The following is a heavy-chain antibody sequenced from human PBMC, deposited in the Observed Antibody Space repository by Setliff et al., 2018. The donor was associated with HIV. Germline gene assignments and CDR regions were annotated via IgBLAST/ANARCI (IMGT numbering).Heavy chain of an antibody. J-gene: IGHJ6*03. D-gene: IGHD3-10*01. CDR1: GYTFTSYG. V-gene: IGHV1-18*01. CDR2: ISAYNGNT. CDR3: ATLAGDYYYSGRGYYFMDV. Sequence: ASVKVSCKASGYTFTSYGISWVRQAPGQGLEWMGWISAYNGNTNYAQKLQGRVTMTTDTSTTTAYMELRSLRSDDTAVYYCATLAGDYYYSGRGYYFMDVWGKGTMVTV.